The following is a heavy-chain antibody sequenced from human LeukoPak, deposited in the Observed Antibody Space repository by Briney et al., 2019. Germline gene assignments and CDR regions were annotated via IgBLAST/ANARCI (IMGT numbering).Heavy chain of an antibody. CDR2: IIPIFGTA. CDR1: GGTFSSYA. CDR3: ARDAAPYSYYYYGMDV. V-gene: IGHV1-69*13. D-gene: IGHD6-6*01. J-gene: IGHJ6*02. Sequence: AASVKVSCKASGGTFSSYASSWVRQAPGQGFEWMGGIIPIFGTANYAQKFQGRVTITADESTSTAYMELSSLRSEDTAVYYCARDAAPYSYYYYGMDVWGQGTTVTVSS.